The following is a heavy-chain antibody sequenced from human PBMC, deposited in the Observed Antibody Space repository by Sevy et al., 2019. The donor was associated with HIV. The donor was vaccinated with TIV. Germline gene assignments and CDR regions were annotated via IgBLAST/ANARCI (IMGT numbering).Heavy chain of an antibody. J-gene: IGHJ4*02. CDR1: GGSISSYY. D-gene: IGHD5-12*01. CDR3: ARARSGYDLYYFDY. CDR2: IYYSGST. V-gene: IGHV4-59*01. Sequence: SETLSLTCTVSGGSISSYYWSWIRQPPGKGLEWIGYIYYSGSTNYNPSLKSRVTISVDTSKNQFSLKLSSVTAADTGVYYCARARSGYDLYYFDYWGQGTLVTVSS.